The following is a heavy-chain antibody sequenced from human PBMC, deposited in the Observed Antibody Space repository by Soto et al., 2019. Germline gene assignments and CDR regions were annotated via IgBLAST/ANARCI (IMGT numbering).Heavy chain of an antibody. Sequence: GRSLRLSCAASGFTFSNAWINWVRQAPGKGLEWVSAISGSGGSTYYADSVKGRSTISRDNSKNTLYLQMNSLRAEDTAVYYCAKDLEKMLLGYLGQGNLVTAPQ. J-gene: IGHJ4*02. CDR1: GFTFSNAW. D-gene: IGHD2-21*01. V-gene: IGHV3-23*01. CDR3: AKDLEKMLLGY. CDR2: ISGSGGST.